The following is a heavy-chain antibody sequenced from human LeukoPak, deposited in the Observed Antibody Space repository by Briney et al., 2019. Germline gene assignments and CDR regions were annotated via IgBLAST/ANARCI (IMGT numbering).Heavy chain of an antibody. D-gene: IGHD1-20*01. CDR1: GGFFSGYY. V-gene: IGHV4-34*01. CDR2: INHSGST. Sequence: SETLSLTCAVYGGFFSGYYWSWIRQPPGKGLEWIGEINHSGSTNYNPSLKSRVTISVDTSKNQFSLKLSSVTAADTAVYYCARVRRITGTPFDYWGQGTLVTVSS. CDR3: ARVRRITGTPFDY. J-gene: IGHJ4*02.